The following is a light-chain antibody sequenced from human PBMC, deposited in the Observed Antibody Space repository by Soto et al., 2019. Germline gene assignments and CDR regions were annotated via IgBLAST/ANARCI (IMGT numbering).Light chain of an antibody. Sequence: EIVLTQSPATLSLSPGERATLSCGASQSVSSSYLAWYQQKPDLAPRLLIYDASSRATGIPDRFSGRGSGTDFTLTISRLEPEDFAVYYCQQYGSPLTFGGGAKVEIK. CDR3: QQYGSPLT. CDR2: DAS. CDR1: QSVSSSY. J-gene: IGKJ4*01. V-gene: IGKV3D-20*01.